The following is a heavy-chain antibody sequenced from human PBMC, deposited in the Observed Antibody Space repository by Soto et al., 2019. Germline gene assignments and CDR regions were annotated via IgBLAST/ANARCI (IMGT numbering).Heavy chain of an antibody. CDR3: ARGPQTSDF. V-gene: IGHV1-18*04. Sequence: QVQLVQSGAEVKKPGDSVKVSCKTSGYIFTTYSIAWVRQAPGQGLEWMGWINTYNGKTHYAQKFQGRVSVTTDPSTGTVYMELRSLTSDDTAVYHCARGPQTSDFWGQGTLVTVSS. J-gene: IGHJ4*02. CDR2: INTYNGKT. CDR1: GYIFTTYS. D-gene: IGHD2-2*01.